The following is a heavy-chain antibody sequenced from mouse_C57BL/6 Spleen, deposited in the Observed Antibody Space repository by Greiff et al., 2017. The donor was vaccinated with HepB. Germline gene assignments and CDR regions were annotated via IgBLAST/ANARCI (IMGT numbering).Heavy chain of an antibody. J-gene: IGHJ4*01. CDR1: GYTFTDYY. V-gene: IGHV1-26*01. Sequence: EVQLQQSGPELVKPGASVKISCKASGYTFTDYYMNWVKQSHGKSLEWIGDINPNNGGTSYNQKFKGKATLTVDKSSSTAYMELRSLTSEDSAVYYCARGGGNYRYYYAMDYWGQGTSVTVSS. D-gene: IGHD2-1*01. CDR2: INPNNGGT. CDR3: ARGGGNYRYYYAMDY.